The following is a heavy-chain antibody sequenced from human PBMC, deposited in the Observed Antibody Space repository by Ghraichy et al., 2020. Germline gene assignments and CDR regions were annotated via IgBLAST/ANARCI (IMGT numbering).Heavy chain of an antibody. CDR2: INHSGST. CDR3: ARQYSDYLLTTSTNWFDP. Sequence: SETLSLTCAVYGGSFSGYYWSWIRQPPGKGLEWIGEINHSGSTNYNPSLKSRVTISVDTSKNQFSLKLSSVTAADTAVYYCARQYSDYLLTTSTNWFDPWGQGTLVTVSS. D-gene: IGHD4-17*01. V-gene: IGHV4-34*01. CDR1: GGSFSGYY. J-gene: IGHJ5*02.